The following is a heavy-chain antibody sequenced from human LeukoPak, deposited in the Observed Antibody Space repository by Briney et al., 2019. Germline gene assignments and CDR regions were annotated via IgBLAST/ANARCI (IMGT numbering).Heavy chain of an antibody. CDR1: GFSLSSSGVG. CDR2: IYWDDDK. CDR3: ARGPLRGVTDY. Sequence: SGPTLVKPTQTLTLTCTLSGFSLSSSGVGVGWIRQPPGKALEWLALIYWDDDKRYSPSLKNRLTITKDTSKNQVVLTMTNMDPVDTATYYCARGPLRGVTDYWGQGALVTVSP. D-gene: IGHD3-10*01. J-gene: IGHJ4*02. V-gene: IGHV2-5*02.